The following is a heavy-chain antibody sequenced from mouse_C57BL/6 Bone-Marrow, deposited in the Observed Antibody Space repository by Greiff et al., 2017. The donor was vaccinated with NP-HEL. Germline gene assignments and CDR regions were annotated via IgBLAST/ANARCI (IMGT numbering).Heavy chain of an antibody. V-gene: IGHV1-19*01. CDR3: ARRTGKGYFDY. CDR2: INPCNGGT. D-gene: IGHD4-1*01. CDR1: GYTFTDYY. Sequence: VQLQQSGPVLVKPGASVKMSCKASGYTFTDYYMNWVKQSHGKSLEWIGVINPCNGGTSYNQKFKGKATLTVDKSSSTAYMELNSLTSEDSAVYYCARRTGKGYFDYWGQGTTLTVSS. J-gene: IGHJ2*01.